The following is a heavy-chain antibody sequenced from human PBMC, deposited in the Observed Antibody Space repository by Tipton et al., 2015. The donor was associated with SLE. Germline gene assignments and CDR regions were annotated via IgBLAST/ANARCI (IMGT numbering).Heavy chain of an antibody. CDR1: GGSISSSNW. J-gene: IGHJ3*02. V-gene: IGHV4-4*02. Sequence: TLSLTCAVSGGSISSSNWWSWVRQPPGKGLEWIGEINHSGSTNYNPSLKSRVTISVDTSKNQFSLKLSSVTAADTAVYYCAAGPDAFDIWGRGTMVTVSS. CDR2: INHSGST. CDR3: AAGPDAFDI.